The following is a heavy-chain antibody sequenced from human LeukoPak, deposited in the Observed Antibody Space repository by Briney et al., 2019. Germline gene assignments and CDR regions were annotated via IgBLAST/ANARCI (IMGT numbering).Heavy chain of an antibody. V-gene: IGHV3-11*01. D-gene: IGHD2-2*01. CDR1: GFTFSDYY. J-gene: IGHJ4*02. Sequence: PGGSLRLSCAASGFTFSDYYMSWIRQAPGKGLEWVSYISSSGSTIYYADSVKGRFTISRDNAKNSLYLQMKRLRAEDTAVYYCARDCSSTSCLDYWGQGTLVTVSS. CDR2: ISSSGSTI. CDR3: ARDCSSTSCLDY.